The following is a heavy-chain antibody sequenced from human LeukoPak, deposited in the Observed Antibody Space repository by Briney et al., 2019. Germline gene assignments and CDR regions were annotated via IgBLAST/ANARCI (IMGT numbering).Heavy chain of an antibody. CDR2: INTDGSYT. J-gene: IGHJ4*01. CDR3: VRSPSLDTCGQREPLSVSSASTKGPPLFD. V-gene: IGHV3-74*01. CDR1: EFTPIRHW. Sequence: GGSLSLSCAASEFTPIRHWMEWVRQAPGRGLECVSRINTDGSYTHYADSVKGRFTISRDNAQNTLYLQMNSLRPEDTALYYCVRSPSLDTCGQREPLSVSSASTKGPPLFD. D-gene: IGHD1-14*01.